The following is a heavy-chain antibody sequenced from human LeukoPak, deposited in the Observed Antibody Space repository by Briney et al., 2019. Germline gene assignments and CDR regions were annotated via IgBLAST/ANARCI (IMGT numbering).Heavy chain of an antibody. D-gene: IGHD2-8*01. V-gene: IGHV3-48*02. CDR2: VSSSSSTI. CDR1: GFNFSTYN. J-gene: IGHJ3*02. Sequence: PGGSLRLSCAASGFNFSTYNMNWVRQTPGKGLEWVSFVSSSSSTIYYADSVKGRFTISRDNTKNSLFLQMNSLRDEDTAIYYCVPSMSAAFDIWGQGTMVTVSS. CDR3: VPSMSAAFDI.